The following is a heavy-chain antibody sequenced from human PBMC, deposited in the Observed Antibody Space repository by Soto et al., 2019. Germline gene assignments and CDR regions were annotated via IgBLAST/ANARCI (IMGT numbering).Heavy chain of an antibody. CDR1: GFTVSNYY. J-gene: IGHJ4*02. V-gene: IGHV3-53*01. CDR3: ARDPAGIAASGAGG. D-gene: IGHD6-13*01. CDR2: IYSGGNT. Sequence: EVQLVESGGGLIQPGGSLRLSCAASGFTVSNYYMRWVRQAPGKGLEWVSLIYSGGNTHYADYVKGRFTISRDNSKNTLFLQKNSLRVEDTAKYYCARDPAGIAASGAGGWGQGTLVTVSS.